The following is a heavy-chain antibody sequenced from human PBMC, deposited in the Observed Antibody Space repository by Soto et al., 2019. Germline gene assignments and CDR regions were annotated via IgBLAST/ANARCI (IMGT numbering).Heavy chain of an antibody. CDR2: ISASGGET. CDR3: VRPTALGGGALLYFDS. D-gene: IGHD2-15*01. CDR1: GFTFSNHA. J-gene: IGHJ4*02. V-gene: IGHV3-23*01. Sequence: EVQLLESGGGLVQPGGSLRLSCAASGFTFSNHAMYWVRQAPGRGLEWVSTISASGGETYYTDSVRGRFTISRDKSKNTLDLQMNSLSAEDTAVYYCVRPTALGGGALLYFDSWGEGALVIVYS.